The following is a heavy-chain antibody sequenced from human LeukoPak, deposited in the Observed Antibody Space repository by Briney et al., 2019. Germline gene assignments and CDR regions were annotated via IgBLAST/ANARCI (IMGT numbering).Heavy chain of an antibody. V-gene: IGHV4-59*08. CDR2: IYYSGST. J-gene: IGHJ4*02. CDR3: TRRRRDGYNFDL. D-gene: IGHD5-24*01. Sequence: KPSETLSLTCTVSGGSISSYYWSWIRQPPGKGLEWIGYIYYSGSTNYNPSLQGRVTISVDTSKNQVSLKLSSVTAADTAVYYCTRRRRDGYNFDLWGQGTLVTVSS. CDR1: GGSISSYY.